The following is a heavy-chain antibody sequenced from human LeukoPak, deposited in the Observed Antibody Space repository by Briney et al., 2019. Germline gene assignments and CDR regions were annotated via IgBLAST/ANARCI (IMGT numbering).Heavy chain of an antibody. Sequence: SETLSLTCAVYGGSFSDYSWSWVRQSPNRGLEWIGQITHSGTTTYNPSLKSRVTISVDTSKNQFSLKLSSVTAADAAVYYCASRTGFNYYYYMDVWGKGTTVTISS. D-gene: IGHD3/OR15-3a*01. V-gene: IGHV4-34*01. CDR1: GGSFSDYS. J-gene: IGHJ6*03. CDR3: ASRTGFNYYYYMDV. CDR2: ITHSGTT.